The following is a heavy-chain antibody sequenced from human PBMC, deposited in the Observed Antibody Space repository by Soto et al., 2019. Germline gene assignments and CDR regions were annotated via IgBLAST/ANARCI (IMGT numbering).Heavy chain of an antibody. D-gene: IGHD6-19*01. CDR3: AKEYSSGWYYFDY. Sequence: EVPLLESGGGLVQPGGSLRLSCAASGFTFSSYAMSWVRQAPGKGLEWVSTISGSDGSTYYADSVKGRFTISRDNSKNTLYLQMNSLRAEDTAVYYCAKEYSSGWYYFDYWGQGTLVTVSS. CDR2: ISGSDGST. J-gene: IGHJ4*02. CDR1: GFTFSSYA. V-gene: IGHV3-23*01.